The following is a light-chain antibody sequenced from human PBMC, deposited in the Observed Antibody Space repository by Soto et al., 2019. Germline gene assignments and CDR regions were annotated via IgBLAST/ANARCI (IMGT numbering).Light chain of an antibody. CDR1: QSISGH. CDR3: QHSYSSPRFT. J-gene: IGKJ3*01. Sequence: DIQMTQSPSSLSASVGDRVTITCRASQSISGHLNWYQHKPGKAPGLLIYATSTLHIGVPSRYSGSGSGTEFSLTISSLQPEDFATYYCQHSYSSPRFTFGPGTKVDIK. V-gene: IGKV1-39*01. CDR2: ATS.